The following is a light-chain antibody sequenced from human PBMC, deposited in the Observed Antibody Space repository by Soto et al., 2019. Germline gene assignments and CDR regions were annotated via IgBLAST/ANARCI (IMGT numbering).Light chain of an antibody. J-gene: IGLJ2*01. CDR3: SSYTSSNTVA. CDR2: EGS. V-gene: IGLV2-14*02. Sequence: QSVLTQPASVSGSPGQSITISCSGTNSDVGTYNFVSWYQQYPGKAPKTMIYEGSKRPSGVSNRFSGSKSGNTASLTISGLQAEDEADYYCSSYTSSNTVAFGGGTQLTVL. CDR1: NSDVGTYNF.